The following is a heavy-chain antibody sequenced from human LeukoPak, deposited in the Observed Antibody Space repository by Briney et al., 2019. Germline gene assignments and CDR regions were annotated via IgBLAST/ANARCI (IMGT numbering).Heavy chain of an antibody. CDR2: INHSGST. CDR1: GGSFSGYY. D-gene: IGHD1-26*01. CDR3: ARPQISGSYRVRVQKPGDY. V-gene: IGHV4-34*01. J-gene: IGHJ4*02. Sequence: SETLSLTCAVYGGSFSGYYWSWIRQPPGKGLEWIGEINHSGSTNYNPSLKSRVTISVDTSKNQFSLKLSSVTAADTAVYYCARPQISGSYRVRVQKPGDYWGQGTLVTVSS.